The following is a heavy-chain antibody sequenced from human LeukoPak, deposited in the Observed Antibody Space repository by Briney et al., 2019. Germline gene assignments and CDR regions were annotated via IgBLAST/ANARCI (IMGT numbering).Heavy chain of an antibody. Sequence: PSETLSLTCAVYGGSFSGYYWSWIRQPPGKGLEWIGEINHSGSTNYNPSLKSRVTISVDTSKNQFSLKLSSVTAADTAVYYCASGYSYGYDYWGQGTLVTVSS. CDR3: ASGYSYGYDY. D-gene: IGHD5-18*01. CDR2: INHSGST. CDR1: GGSFSGYY. J-gene: IGHJ4*02. V-gene: IGHV4-34*01.